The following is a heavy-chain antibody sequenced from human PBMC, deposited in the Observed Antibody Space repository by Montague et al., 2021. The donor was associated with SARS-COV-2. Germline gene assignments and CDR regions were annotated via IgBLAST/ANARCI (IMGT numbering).Heavy chain of an antibody. CDR3: ARDRSYGSSGYPFPQYFFDY. CDR2: VSFSGDT. D-gene: IGHD3-22*01. CDR1: GGSISTYY. V-gene: IGHV4-59*13. Sequence: SETLSLTCSVSGGSISTYYWSWIRQPPGKGLEWIGYVSFSGDTIYNPSLKGRVPISVDTSKHQFSLGLSSVTAADTAVYYCARDRSYGSSGYPFPQYFFDYWGPGALVSVSS. J-gene: IGHJ4*02.